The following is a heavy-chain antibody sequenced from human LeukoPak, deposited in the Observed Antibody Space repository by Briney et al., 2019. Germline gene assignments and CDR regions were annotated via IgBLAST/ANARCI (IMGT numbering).Heavy chain of an antibody. D-gene: IGHD6-13*01. CDR3: ARDERIAAACIGEVGY. J-gene: IGHJ4*02. CDR2: ISYDGSNK. CDR1: GFTFSSYA. Sequence: GGSLRLSCAASGFTFSSYALHWVRQAPGKGLEWVAVISYDGSNKYYADSVKGRFTISRDNSKNTLYLQMNSLRAEDAAVYYCARDERIAAACIGEVGYWGQGTLVTVSS. V-gene: IGHV3-30*04.